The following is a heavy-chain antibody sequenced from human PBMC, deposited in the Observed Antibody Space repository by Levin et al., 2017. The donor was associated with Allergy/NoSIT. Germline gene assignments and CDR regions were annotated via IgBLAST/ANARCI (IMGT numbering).Heavy chain of an antibody. V-gene: IGHV3-30-3*01. CDR3: ARGDYCTNGVCYKTAFDI. CDR2: ISYDGSNK. Sequence: HPGWSLRLSCAASGFTFSSYAMHWVRQAPGKGLEWVAVISYDGSNKYYADSVKGRFTISRDNSKNTLYLQMNSLRAEDTAVYYCARGDYCTNGVCYKTAFDIWGQGTMVTVSS. D-gene: IGHD2-8*01. J-gene: IGHJ3*02. CDR1: GFTFSSYA.